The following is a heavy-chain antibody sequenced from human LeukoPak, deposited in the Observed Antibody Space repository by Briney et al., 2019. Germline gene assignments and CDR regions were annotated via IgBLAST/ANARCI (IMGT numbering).Heavy chain of an antibody. CDR2: IIPIFGTA. J-gene: IGHJ5*02. D-gene: IGHD3-3*01. CDR3: ARVTSRTFWSGPPDPDTGKNWFDP. Sequence: GASVKVSCKASGGTFTSYAISWVRQAPGQGLEWMGGIIPIFGTANYAQKFQGRVTMTADESTRTAYMELSSLRSEDTAVYYCARVTSRTFWSGPPDPDTGKNWFDPWGQGTLVTVSS. V-gene: IGHV1-69*13. CDR1: GGTFTSYA.